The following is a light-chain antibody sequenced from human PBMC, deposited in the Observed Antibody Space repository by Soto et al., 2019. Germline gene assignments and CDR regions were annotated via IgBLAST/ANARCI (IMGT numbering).Light chain of an antibody. CDR1: QSVSSSY. CDR3: EQYGNSPWT. CDR2: GAS. J-gene: IGKJ1*01. V-gene: IGKV3-20*01. Sequence: EIVLTQSPGTLSLSPGERATLSCRASQSVSSSYLAWYQQKPGQAPRLLIYGASSRAAGIPDRFSGSGSGTDFTLPISRLEPEDFALYYCEQYGNSPWTFGQGTKVEIK.